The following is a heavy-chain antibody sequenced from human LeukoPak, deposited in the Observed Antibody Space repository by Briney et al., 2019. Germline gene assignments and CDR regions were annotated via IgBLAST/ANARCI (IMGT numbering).Heavy chain of an antibody. J-gene: IGHJ5*02. Sequence: ASVRVSCKASGYTVTSYGISWVRQAPGQGLEWMGWISAYNGNTNYAQKLQGRVTMTTDTSTSTAYMELRSLRPDDMAVYYCARSLAAAGNNWFYPWGQGTLVTVSS. CDR2: ISAYNGNT. V-gene: IGHV1-18*03. D-gene: IGHD6-13*01. CDR1: GYTVTSYG. CDR3: ARSLAAAGNNWFYP.